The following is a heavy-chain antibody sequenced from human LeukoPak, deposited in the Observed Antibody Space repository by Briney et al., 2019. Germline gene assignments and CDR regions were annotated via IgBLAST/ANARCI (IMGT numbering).Heavy chain of an antibody. CDR3: ARAGGWYFDL. CDR2: IYYSGST. CDR1: GGSISSYH. D-gene: IGHD3-16*01. Sequence: PSETLSLTCTVSGGSISSYHWSWIRQPPGKGLEWIGYIYYSGSTNYNPSLKSRVTISVDTSKNQYSLKLSSVTAADTAVYYCARAGGWYFDLWGRGTLVTVSS. J-gene: IGHJ2*01. V-gene: IGHV4-59*01.